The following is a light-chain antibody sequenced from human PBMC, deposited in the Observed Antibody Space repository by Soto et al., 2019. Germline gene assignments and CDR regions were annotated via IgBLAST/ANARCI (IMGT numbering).Light chain of an antibody. CDR1: QSISSY. CDR2: AAS. V-gene: IGKV1-39*01. J-gene: IGKJ3*01. CDR3: PQSYSTPSFT. Sequence: DIQMTQSPSSLSASVGDRVTITCRASQSISSYLNWYQQKPGKAPKLLIYAASSLQSGVPSRFSGSESGTDFTLTISSLQPEDFATYYCPQSYSTPSFTFGPGTKVDIK.